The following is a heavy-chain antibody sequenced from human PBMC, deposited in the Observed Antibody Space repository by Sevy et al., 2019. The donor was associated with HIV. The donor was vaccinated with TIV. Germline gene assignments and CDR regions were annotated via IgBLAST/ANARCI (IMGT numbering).Heavy chain of an antibody. D-gene: IGHD5-12*01. J-gene: IGHJ4*02. CDR1: GFTVSSKY. CDR3: TRSLASGYFVTFDH. V-gene: IGHV3-53*01. Sequence: GGSLRLSCEVSGFTVSSKYMSWVRQAPGKGLEWVSVPQSGGSTHYADSVKGRFTISRDNSKNTLYLQMNSLRAEDTAVYYCTRSLASGYFVTFDHWGQGALVTVSS. CDR2: PQSGGST.